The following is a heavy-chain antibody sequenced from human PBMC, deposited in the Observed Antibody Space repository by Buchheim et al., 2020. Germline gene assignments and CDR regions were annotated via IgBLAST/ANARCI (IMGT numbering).Heavy chain of an antibody. V-gene: IGHV4-59*01. CDR2: IYYSGST. Sequence: QVQLQESGPGLVKPSETLSLTCTVSGGSISSYYWSWIRQPPGKGLEWIGYIYYSGSTNYNPSLKSRVTISVDTSKNQFSLKLSSVTAADTAVYYCARGHRLDFFDYWGQGTL. CDR1: GGSISSYY. D-gene: IGHD1-1*01. J-gene: IGHJ4*02. CDR3: ARGHRLDFFDY.